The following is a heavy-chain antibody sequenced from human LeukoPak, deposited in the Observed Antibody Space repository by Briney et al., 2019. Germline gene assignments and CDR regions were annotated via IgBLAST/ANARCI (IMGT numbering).Heavy chain of an antibody. D-gene: IGHD2-21*02. CDR2: ISGSGVST. CDR3: AKGPSTAITDY. J-gene: IGHJ4*02. CDR1: GFTFSSYA. V-gene: IGHV3-23*01. Sequence: PGGSLRLSCAASGFTFSSYAMRWVRQAPGEGLEWISTISGSGVSTYYADSVKGRFTISRDNSKNTLYLQMNSLRADDTAVYYCAKGPSTAITDYWGQGTRVTVSS.